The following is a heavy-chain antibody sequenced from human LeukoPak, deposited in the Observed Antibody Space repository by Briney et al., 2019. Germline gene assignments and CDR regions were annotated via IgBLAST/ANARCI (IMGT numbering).Heavy chain of an antibody. CDR2: IYYSGST. CDR1: GGSISSSSYF. V-gene: IGHV4-39*01. Sequence: PSDTLSLTCTVSGGSISSSSYFWCWIRQRPGQGLEWIGSIYYSGSTYYNPSLKSRVTISVDTSKNQFSLKLSSVSAADTAVYYCARRSGSYPYDYWGQGTLVTVSS. D-gene: IGHD1-26*01. J-gene: IGHJ4*02. CDR3: ARRSGSYPYDY.